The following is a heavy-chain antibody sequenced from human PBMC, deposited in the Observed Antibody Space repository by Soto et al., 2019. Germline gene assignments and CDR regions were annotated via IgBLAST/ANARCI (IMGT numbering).Heavy chain of an antibody. CDR2: ISYDGSNK. Sequence: QVQLVESGGGVVQPGRSLRLSCAASGFTFSSYGMHWVRQAPGKGLEWVAVISYDGSNKYYADSVKGRFTISRDNSKNTLYLQMNSLRAEDTAVYYCANDIFGVVTDVDCWGQGTLVTVSS. V-gene: IGHV3-30*18. J-gene: IGHJ4*02. CDR3: ANDIFGVVTDVDC. D-gene: IGHD3-3*01. CDR1: GFTFSSYG.